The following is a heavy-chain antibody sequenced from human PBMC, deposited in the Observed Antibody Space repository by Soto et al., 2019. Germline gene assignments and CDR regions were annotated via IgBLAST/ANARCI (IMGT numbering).Heavy chain of an antibody. Sequence: SETLSLTCTVSGGSISSSNYYWAWIRQPPGKGLEWIGNIYYTEGTYYNPSLKSRVTISVDTPKNQVSLRLFSVTAADTAVYYCVSAAKWELLFDYWGQGTLVTVSS. CDR2: IYYTEGT. D-gene: IGHD1-26*01. V-gene: IGHV4-39*01. CDR3: VSAAKWELLFDY. CDR1: GGSISSSNYY. J-gene: IGHJ4*02.